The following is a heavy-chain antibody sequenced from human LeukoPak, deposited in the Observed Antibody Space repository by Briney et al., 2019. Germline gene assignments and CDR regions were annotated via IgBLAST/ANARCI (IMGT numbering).Heavy chain of an antibody. CDR2: ISSSSSTI. Sequence: GGSLRLSCAASGFTFSSYSMNWVRQAPGKGLEWVSYISSSSSTIYYADSVKGRFTISRDNAKNSLYLQMNSLKTEDTAVYYCTTGSSGWYSYYYYYMDVWGKGTTVTISS. D-gene: IGHD6-19*01. CDR1: GFTFSSYS. CDR3: TTGSSGWYSYYYYYMDV. J-gene: IGHJ6*03. V-gene: IGHV3-48*01.